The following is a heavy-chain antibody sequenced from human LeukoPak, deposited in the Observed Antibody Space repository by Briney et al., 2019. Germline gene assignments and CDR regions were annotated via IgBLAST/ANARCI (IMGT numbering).Heavy chain of an antibody. CDR2: ISGDGSIT. D-gene: IGHD3-10*01. Sequence: GGSLRLSCAASGFTISGYWMHWVRQAPGKGLVWVSRISGDGSITAYADSVKGRFTISRDNAKDTLYLQMNSLRAEDTAVYYCARGRAGNYYNHNDYWGQGTLVTVSS. J-gene: IGHJ4*01. CDR1: GFTISGYW. V-gene: IGHV3-74*01. CDR3: ARGRAGNYYNHNDY.